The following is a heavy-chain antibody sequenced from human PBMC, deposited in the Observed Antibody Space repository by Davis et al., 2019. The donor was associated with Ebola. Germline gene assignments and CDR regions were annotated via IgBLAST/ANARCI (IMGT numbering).Heavy chain of an antibody. D-gene: IGHD1-7*01. Sequence: GGSLRLSCAASGFAFSNYWMSWVRQAPGKGLEWVANIKQDGSEKYYVDSVRGRFTISRDNAKNSLFLQVNSLRAEDTALYYCARAGNYASHHHFDYWGQGSLVTVSS. CDR3: ARAGNYASHHHFDY. J-gene: IGHJ4*02. V-gene: IGHV3-7*01. CDR1: GFAFSNYW. CDR2: IKQDGSEK.